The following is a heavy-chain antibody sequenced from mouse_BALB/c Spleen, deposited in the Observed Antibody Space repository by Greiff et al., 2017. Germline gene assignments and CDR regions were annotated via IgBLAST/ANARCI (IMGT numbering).Heavy chain of an antibody. CDR3: ARFRVTITTGWYFDV. V-gene: IGHV1S81*02. CDR1: GYTFTSYW. Sequence: QVQLQQPGAELVKPGASVKLSCKASGYTFTSYWMHWVKQRPGQGLEWIGEINPSNGRTNYNEKFKSKATLTADKSSNTAYMQLSSLTSEDSAVYSCARFRVTITTGWYFDVWGEGTTVTVSS. CDR2: INPSNGRT. J-gene: IGHJ1*01. D-gene: IGHD1-1*01.